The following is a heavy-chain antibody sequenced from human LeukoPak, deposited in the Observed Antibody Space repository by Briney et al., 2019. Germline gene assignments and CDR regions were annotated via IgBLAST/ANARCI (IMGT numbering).Heavy chain of an antibody. CDR3: TAEGY. CDR1: RLSLGDYP. V-gene: IGHV3-49*04. CDR2: IGGRASGVTT. Sequence: GRSLRLSCTGYRLSLGDYPMGWVRQAPGKGLEWVGFIGGRASGVTTEYAASVKGRFTISRDDPKSIGYLQMNSLKTEDTAVYYCTAEGYWGQGTLVTVSS. J-gene: IGHJ4*02. D-gene: IGHD6-13*01.